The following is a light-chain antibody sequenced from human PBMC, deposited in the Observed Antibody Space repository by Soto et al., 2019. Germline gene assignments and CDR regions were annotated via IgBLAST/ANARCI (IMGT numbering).Light chain of an antibody. V-gene: IGKV3-11*01. Sequence: SQSPATLSIAAGARATLSCRASQTTANYLDWYQQKPGQAPKLLIYESSNLASGIASRFSGSGSGTDFTLTISSLEPDDFAVYYCQQRSSYSQTFGQGTKVDIK. J-gene: IGKJ1*01. CDR3: QQRSSYSQT. CDR2: ESS. CDR1: QTTANY.